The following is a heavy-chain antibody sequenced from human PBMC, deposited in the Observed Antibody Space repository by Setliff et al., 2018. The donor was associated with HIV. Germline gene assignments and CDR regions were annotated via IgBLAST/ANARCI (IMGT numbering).Heavy chain of an antibody. CDR3: IIAYSSGWLAPMGFDS. J-gene: IGHJ4*02. CDR1: GGSISSGAYY. CDR2: IYYSGIT. V-gene: IGHV4-31*08. D-gene: IGHD6-19*01. Sequence: SETLSLTCTVSGGSISSGAYYWTWIRQHPGKGLEWIGYIYYSGITHYNPSLKSRVAISVDTSKNQFSLKLSSVTAADTAVYYCIIAYSSGWLAPMGFDSWGQGTLVTVSS.